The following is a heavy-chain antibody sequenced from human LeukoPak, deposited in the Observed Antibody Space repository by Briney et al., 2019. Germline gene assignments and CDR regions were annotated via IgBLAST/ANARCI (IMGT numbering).Heavy chain of an antibody. CDR3: AKDFCSGGGCSYYFYGMDV. J-gene: IGHJ6*02. CDR2: ISWHSVNI. V-gene: IGHV3-9*01. Sequence: GGSLRLSCAASGFTFGDHVMHWVRQAPGKGLEWVSGISWHSVNIDYADSVKGRFTISRDNAKNSLYLQMNSLRAEGTALYYCAKDFCSGGGCSYYFYGMDVWGQGTTVTVSS. D-gene: IGHD2-15*01. CDR1: GFTFGDHV.